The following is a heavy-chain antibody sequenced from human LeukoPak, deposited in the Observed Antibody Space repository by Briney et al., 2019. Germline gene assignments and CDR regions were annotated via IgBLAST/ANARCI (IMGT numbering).Heavy chain of an antibody. J-gene: IGHJ6*04. V-gene: IGHV1-69*01. Sequence: SVKVFCKASGGTFSSYAISWVRQAPGQGLEWMGGIIPIFGTANYAQKFQGRVTITADESTSTAYMELSSLRSEDTAVYYCASTNNRGSYYYYYGMDAWGKGTTVTVSS. D-gene: IGHD2-8*01. CDR2: IIPIFGTA. CDR1: GGTFSSYA. CDR3: ASTNNRGSYYYYYGMDA.